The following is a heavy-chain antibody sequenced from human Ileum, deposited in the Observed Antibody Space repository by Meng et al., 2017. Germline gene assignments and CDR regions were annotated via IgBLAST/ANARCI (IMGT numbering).Heavy chain of an antibody. D-gene: IGHD4-23*01. CDR3: ARHGGYSQDF. V-gene: IGHV4-4*02. J-gene: IGHJ4*02. Sequence: GSGPVLSRPSGSLSTTGAVSGGSISSNTYWSWVRQPPGKGLEWIGQISHSGSAYYNPSLKSRVTMSVDKSKSQFSLMLTSVTAADTAIYYCARHGGYSQDFWGQGTLVTVSS. CDR2: ISHSGSA. CDR1: GGSISSNTY.